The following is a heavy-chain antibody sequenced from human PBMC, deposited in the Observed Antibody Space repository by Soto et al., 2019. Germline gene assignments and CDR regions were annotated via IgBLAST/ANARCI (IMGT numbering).Heavy chain of an antibody. CDR2: INPILSMS. V-gene: IGHV1-69*02. CDR1: GDTFTFYS. D-gene: IGHD3-10*01. J-gene: IGHJ4*02. CDR3: ASSYGSGYRAFDY. Sequence: QVQLVQSGAEVKRPGSSVKVSCKASGDTFTFYSINWVRQAPGLGLEWMGRINPILSMSNYAQRFQGRVTMTGDKSTSTADMELSSLRSEDTAIYYCASSYGSGYRAFDYWGQGARVTVSS.